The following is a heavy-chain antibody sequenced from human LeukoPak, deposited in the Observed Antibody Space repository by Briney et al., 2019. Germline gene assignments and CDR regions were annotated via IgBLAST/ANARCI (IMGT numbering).Heavy chain of an antibody. D-gene: IGHD2-2*01. CDR3: VRSPYAETDY. V-gene: IGHV3-23*01. J-gene: IGHJ4*02. CDR2: ISGSGGST. Sequence: PGGSLRLSCAASGFTFSSYAMSWVRQAPGKGLEWVSAISGSGGSTYYADSVKGRFTISRDNSKNTLYLQMNSLRAEDTAVYYCVRSPYAETDYWGQGTLVTVSS. CDR1: GFTFSSYA.